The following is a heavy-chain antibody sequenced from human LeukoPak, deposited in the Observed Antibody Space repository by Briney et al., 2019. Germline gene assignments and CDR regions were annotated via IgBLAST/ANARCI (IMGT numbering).Heavy chain of an antibody. CDR2: INPDGSTT. J-gene: IGHJ4*02. D-gene: IGHD3-10*01. CDR1: GFTFSTYW. CDR3: ARVRVGAYGFEY. V-gene: IGHV3-74*01. Sequence: GGSLRLSCAASGFTFSTYWMHWVRQAPGEGPVWVSRINPDGSTTTYADSVKGRFTISRDNAKNTLYLQMNSLRAEDTAVYYCARVRVGAYGFEYWGQGALVTVSS.